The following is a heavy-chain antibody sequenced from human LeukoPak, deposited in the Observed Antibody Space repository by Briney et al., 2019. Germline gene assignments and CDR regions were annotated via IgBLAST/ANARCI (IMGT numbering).Heavy chain of an antibody. Sequence: GGSLRLSCAASGFTFSSYSMNWVRQAPGKGLEWVSYISSSSSTIYYADSVKGRFTISRDNSKNTLYLQMNSPRAEDTAVYYCAKDSVFGVQGDYWGQGTLVTVSS. CDR2: ISSSSSTI. CDR1: GFTFSSYS. V-gene: IGHV3-48*01. D-gene: IGHD3-3*01. CDR3: AKDSVFGVQGDY. J-gene: IGHJ4*02.